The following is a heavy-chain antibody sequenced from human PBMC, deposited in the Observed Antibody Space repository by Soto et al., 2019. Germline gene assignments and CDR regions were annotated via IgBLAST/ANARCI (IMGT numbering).Heavy chain of an antibody. CDR3: ARSIRGPRRFNGMDV. J-gene: IGHJ6*02. V-gene: IGHV2-70*13. Sequence: GPTLVNPTEALALTCTFSGFSLTIPGMCVSWIRQPPGKALEWLALIERDDDDKYYSTSLKTRLTISKDTRKNQVVLTMANMDPADTGTYYCARSIRGPRRFNGMDVWGQGTTVTVSS. CDR1: GFSLTIPGMC. D-gene: IGHD1-20*01. CDR2: IERDDDDK.